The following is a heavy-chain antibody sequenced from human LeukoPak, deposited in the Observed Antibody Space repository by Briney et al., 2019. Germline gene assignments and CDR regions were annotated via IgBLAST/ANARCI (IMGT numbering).Heavy chain of an antibody. CDR2: IYTSGST. J-gene: IGHJ4*02. CDR3: ARLKQLDIDC. Sequence: SETLSLTCTVSGGSISNYYWSWIRQPAGKGLEWIGRIYTSGSTNYNPSIKSRVTISIDKSKNQFSLKLTSVTAADTAVYYCARLKQLDIDCWGQGTLVTVSS. D-gene: IGHD6-6*01. CDR1: GGSISNYY. V-gene: IGHV4-4*07.